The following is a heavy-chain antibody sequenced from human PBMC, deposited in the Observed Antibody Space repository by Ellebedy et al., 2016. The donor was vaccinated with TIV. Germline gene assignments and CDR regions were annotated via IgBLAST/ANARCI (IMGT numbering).Heavy chain of an antibody. CDR1: GFIFSSYA. CDR2: ISGSGDST. J-gene: IGHJ4*02. D-gene: IGHD6-19*01. CDR3: AKSRGWYGDYFDY. Sequence: GESLKISCAASGFIFSSYAMSWVRQTPGEGLEWISAISGSGDSTYYAESVKGRFTISRDDSKNTLYLQMNGLRAEDTAVYYCAKSRGWYGDYFDYWGQGTLVTVSS. V-gene: IGHV3-23*01.